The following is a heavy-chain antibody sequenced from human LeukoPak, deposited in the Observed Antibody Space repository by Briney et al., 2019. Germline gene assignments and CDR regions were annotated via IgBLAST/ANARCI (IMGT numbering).Heavy chain of an antibody. J-gene: IGHJ6*03. D-gene: IGHD3-3*01. Sequence: SETLSLTCTVSGGSISSYYWSWIRQPAGKGLEWIGRIYTSGSTNYNPSLKSRVTISVDKSKNQFSLKLSSVTAADTAVYYCASTAVGVVYYYYYYMDVWGKGTTATVSS. V-gene: IGHV4-4*07. CDR2: IYTSGST. CDR3: ASTAVGVVYYYYYYMDV. CDR1: GGSISSYY.